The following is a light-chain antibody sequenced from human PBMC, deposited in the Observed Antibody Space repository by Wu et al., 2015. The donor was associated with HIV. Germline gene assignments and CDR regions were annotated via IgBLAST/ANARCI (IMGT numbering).Light chain of an antibody. Sequence: IALTQSPGTLSLSPGERATLSCRASQSISSRFLAWYQQKPGQAPRLLIYGASTRATGIPARFSGSGSGTEFTLTISSLQSEDFAVYYCQHYNNWPPATFGQGTKVEIK. J-gene: IGKJ1*01. CDR2: GAS. CDR1: QSISSR. CDR3: QHYNNWPPAT. V-gene: IGKV3-15*01.